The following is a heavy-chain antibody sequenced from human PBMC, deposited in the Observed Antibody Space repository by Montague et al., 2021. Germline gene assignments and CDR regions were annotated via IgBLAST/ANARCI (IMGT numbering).Heavy chain of an antibody. CDR1: GFSLNYSGVG. J-gene: IGHJ5*02. CDR3: AHRLVAGNWFDP. V-gene: IGHV2-5*02. Sequence: PALVKPTQTLRLTCTFSGFSLNYSGVGVGWIRQPPGKALEWLALIYWDDDTRYNPSLRSRLAITRDTSKNQVVLTLTNVAPVDTATYFCAHRLVAGNWFDPWGHGTLVTVSS. CDR2: IYWDDDT.